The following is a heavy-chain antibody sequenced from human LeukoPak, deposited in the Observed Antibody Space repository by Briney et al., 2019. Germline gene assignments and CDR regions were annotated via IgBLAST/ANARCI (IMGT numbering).Heavy chain of an antibody. Sequence: PSETLSLTCTVSGGSISSYYWSWIRQPPGKGLEWIGYIYYSGSTNYNPSLKSRVTISVDTSKNQFSLKLSSVTAADTAVYYCARVGAGYIIDYWGQGTLVTVSS. CDR1: GGSISSYY. CDR3: ARVGAGYIIDY. D-gene: IGHD5-24*01. V-gene: IGHV4-59*01. J-gene: IGHJ4*02. CDR2: IYYSGST.